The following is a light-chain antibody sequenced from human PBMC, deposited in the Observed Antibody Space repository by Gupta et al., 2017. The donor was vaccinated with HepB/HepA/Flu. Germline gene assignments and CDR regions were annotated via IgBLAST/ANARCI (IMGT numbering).Light chain of an antibody. CDR1: QDISNY. Sequence: DIQMTQSPSPLSASVGDRVTITCPASQDISNYLYWYQQKTGKDPKILIYDASTLETRGPSRFSGSGSGTDYTFTISSLQHEDVATYYCRQYDNSHSLTFGGGTKVEIK. V-gene: IGKV1-33*01. CDR2: DAS. CDR3: RQYDNSHSLT. J-gene: IGKJ4*02.